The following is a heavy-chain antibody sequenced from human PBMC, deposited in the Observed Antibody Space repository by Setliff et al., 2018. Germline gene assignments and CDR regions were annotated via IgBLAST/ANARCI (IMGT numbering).Heavy chain of an antibody. CDR2: IYYNGST. J-gene: IGHJ3*01. D-gene: IGHD3-16*01. Sequence: SETLSLTCTVSGGSIRSSYYYWGWIRQPPGKGLEWIGSIYYNGSTHFNPSLRSRVAISVDTSKNLLSLRVNSVTATDTAVYYCARPLEESFGGVRDSDAFDVWGQGTMVTVSS. CDR1: GGSIRSSYYY. CDR3: ARPLEESFGGVRDSDAFDV. V-gene: IGHV4-39*01.